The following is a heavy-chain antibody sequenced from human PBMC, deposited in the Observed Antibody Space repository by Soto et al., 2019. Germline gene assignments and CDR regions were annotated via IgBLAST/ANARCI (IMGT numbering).Heavy chain of an antibody. D-gene: IGHD2-21*01. CDR2: IFHRGNT. Sequence: PSETLSLTCTVTGASISSDDHYWAWIRQPPGKGPEFIGSIFHRGNTFTNPSLRSRLTISVHTSTNQFSLRLTSLTAADTAVYFCARRLAYGEPEDFWGQGTLVTVSS. CDR3: ARRLAYGEPEDF. CDR1: GASISSDDHY. J-gene: IGHJ4*02. V-gene: IGHV4-39*01.